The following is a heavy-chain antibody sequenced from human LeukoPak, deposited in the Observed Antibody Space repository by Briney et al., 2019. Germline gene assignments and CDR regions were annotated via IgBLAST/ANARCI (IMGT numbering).Heavy chain of an antibody. J-gene: IGHJ6*03. CDR3: VREVELVPATMGAYYYYYMDV. Sequence: GGSLRLSCAASGYTITNHRTHWVCHTPGKGLVLVSRLSSDGRRTDYADSVKGGFTISRDNPKKTLFLQMNSLSPDDTAVYSCVREVELVPATMGAYYYYYMDVWGKGTTVTVSS. CDR2: LSSDGRRT. V-gene: IGHV3-74*01. CDR1: GYTITNHR. D-gene: IGHD2-2*01.